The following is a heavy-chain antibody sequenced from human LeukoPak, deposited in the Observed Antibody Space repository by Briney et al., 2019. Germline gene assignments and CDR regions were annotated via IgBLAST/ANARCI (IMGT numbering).Heavy chain of an antibody. CDR3: ARAIRQWLVPNWFDP. D-gene: IGHD6-19*01. J-gene: IGHJ5*02. CDR2: IYTSGST. CDR1: GGSISSYY. Sequence: SETLSLTCTVSGGSISSYYWSWIRQPAGKGLEWIGRIYTSGSTNYNPSLKSRVTMSVETSKNQFSLKLSSVTAADTAVYYYARAIRQWLVPNWFDPWGQGTLVTVFS. V-gene: IGHV4-4*07.